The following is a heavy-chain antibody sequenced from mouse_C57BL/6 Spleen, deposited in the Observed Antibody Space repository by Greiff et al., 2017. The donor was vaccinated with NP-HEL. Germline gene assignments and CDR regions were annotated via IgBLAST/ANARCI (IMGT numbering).Heavy chain of an antibody. D-gene: IGHD1-1*01. Sequence: DVMLVESGGGLVKPGGSLKLSCAASGFTFSSYAMSWVRQTPEKRLEWVATISDGGSYTYYPDNVKGRFTISRDNAKNNLYLQMSHLKSEDTAMYYCARKGTTVVGYAMDYWGQGTSVTVSS. CDR1: GFTFSSYA. J-gene: IGHJ4*01. CDR3: ARKGTTVVGYAMDY. CDR2: ISDGGSYT. V-gene: IGHV5-4*03.